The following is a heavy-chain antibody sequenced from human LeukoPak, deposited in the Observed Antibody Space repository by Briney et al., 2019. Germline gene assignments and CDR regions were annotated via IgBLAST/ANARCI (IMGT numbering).Heavy chain of an antibody. V-gene: IGHV3-33*07. D-gene: IGHD5-12*01. CDR2: IWYDGSNK. Sequence: GRSLRLSCAASGFTFSSYGMYWVRQAPGKGLEWVAVIWYDGSNKYYADSVKGRFTISRDNSQNTLYLQMNSLRLEDTAVYYCGRLMGGYDSYFYGMDVWGQGTTVTVSS. CDR3: GRLMGGYDSYFYGMDV. J-gene: IGHJ6*02. CDR1: GFTFSSYG.